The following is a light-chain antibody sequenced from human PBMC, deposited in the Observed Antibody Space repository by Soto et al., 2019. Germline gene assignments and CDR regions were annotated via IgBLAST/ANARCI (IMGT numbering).Light chain of an antibody. CDR2: DVS. CDR1: SSDVGGYNY. V-gene: IGLV2-14*03. J-gene: IGLJ1*01. Sequence: QSVLTQPASVSGSPGQSITISCTGTSSDVGGYNYVSWYQQHPAKAPKLMIYDVSKRPSGVSNRFSGSKSGNTASLTISGLQAEDEADYYCSSYTSTNTVYVFGTGTKLTVL. CDR3: SSYTSTNTVYV.